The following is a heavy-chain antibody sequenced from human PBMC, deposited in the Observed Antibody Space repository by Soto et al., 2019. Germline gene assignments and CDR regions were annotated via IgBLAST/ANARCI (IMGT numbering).Heavy chain of an antibody. J-gene: IGHJ4*02. D-gene: IGHD6-6*01. Sequence: GGSLTLSCAASGFPFSAYAMHCVRQAPGKGLEWVAFISYKGSTRYYADSVKGRFTVSRDNSKNSVYLQMNSLREEDTAVYYCARNIGSSSSAWGQGTLVTVSS. CDR1: GFPFSAYA. CDR3: ARNIGSSSSA. V-gene: IGHV3-30*03. CDR2: ISYKGSTR.